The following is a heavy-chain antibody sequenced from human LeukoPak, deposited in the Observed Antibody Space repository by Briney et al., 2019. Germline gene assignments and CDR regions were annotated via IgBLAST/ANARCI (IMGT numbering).Heavy chain of an antibody. D-gene: IGHD1-14*01. CDR1: GFTFSSYG. CDR3: AKSTPRTIVLSPFDY. CDR2: IRYDGSNK. V-gene: IGHV3-30*02. J-gene: IGHJ4*02. Sequence: HTGGSLRLSCAASGFTFSSYGMHWVRQAPGKGLEWVAFIRYDGSNKYYADSVKGRFTISRDNSKNTLYLQMNSLRAEDTAEYYCAKSTPRTIVLSPFDYWGQGTLVTVSS.